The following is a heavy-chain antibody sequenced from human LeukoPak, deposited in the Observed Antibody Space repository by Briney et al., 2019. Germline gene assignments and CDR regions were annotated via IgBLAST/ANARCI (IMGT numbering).Heavy chain of an antibody. CDR3: ARGGSSGPLGGYFDY. V-gene: IGHV1-8*02. CDR1: GYTFTSYD. D-gene: IGHD2-15*01. Sequence: GASVKVSCKASGYTFTSYDINWVRQATGQGLEWMGWMNPNSGNTGYAQKFQGRVTMTRDTSTSTVYMELSSLRSEDTAVYYCARGGSSGPLGGYFDYWGQGTLVTVSS. J-gene: IGHJ4*02. CDR2: MNPNSGNT.